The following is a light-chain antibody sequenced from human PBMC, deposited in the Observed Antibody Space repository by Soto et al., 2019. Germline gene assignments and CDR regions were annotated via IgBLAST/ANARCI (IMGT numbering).Light chain of an antibody. CDR2: SNN. J-gene: IGLJ1*01. Sequence: QSVLTQPPSASETPGQRVTISCSGSSSNIGRNTVNWYQQLPGTAPKLVIYSNNQRPSGVPDRFSGSKSGTSGSLAISGLQSDDEADSYCAAWDNSLSEYVFGTGTKVTVL. CDR3: AAWDNSLSEYV. CDR1: SSNIGRNT. V-gene: IGLV1-44*01.